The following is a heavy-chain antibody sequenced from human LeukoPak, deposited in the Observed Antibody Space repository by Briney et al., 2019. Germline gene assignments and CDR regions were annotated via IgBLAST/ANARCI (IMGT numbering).Heavy chain of an antibody. CDR1: GDRVSSNSAA. CDR3: ARDGPRGYSYGLYSSSWYWFDP. J-gene: IGHJ5*02. CDR2: TYYRSKWYN. Sequence: SQTLSLTCAISGDRVSSNSAAWNWIRQSPSRGLEWLGRTYYRSKWYNDYAVSVKSRITINPDTSKNQFSLQLNSVTPEDTAVYYCARDGPRGYSYGLYSSSWYWFDPWGQGTLVTVSS. V-gene: IGHV6-1*01. D-gene: IGHD5-18*01.